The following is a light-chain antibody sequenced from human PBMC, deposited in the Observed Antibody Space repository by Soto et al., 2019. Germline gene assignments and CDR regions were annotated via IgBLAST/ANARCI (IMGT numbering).Light chain of an antibody. CDR2: DVD. CDR3: SSYTNSNTLV. CDR1: SSDVGGYNY. V-gene: IGLV2-14*01. J-gene: IGLJ1*01. Sequence: QSALTQPASVSGSPGQSFTISCTGTSSDVGGYNYVSWYQQYPGKAPKLMIYDVDTRPSGVSNRFSGSKSGNTASLTISGLQADDEADYYCSSYTNSNTLVFGSGTKVTVL.